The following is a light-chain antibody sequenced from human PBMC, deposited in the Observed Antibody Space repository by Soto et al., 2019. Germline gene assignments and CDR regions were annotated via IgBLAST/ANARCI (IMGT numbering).Light chain of an antibody. CDR3: QQYNNWPPWT. CDR1: QSVTSN. V-gene: IGKV3-15*01. CDR2: GAS. J-gene: IGKJ1*01. Sequence: EVVLTQSPCTLSLSPGERATLSCRASQSVTSNYLAWYQQKPGQAPRLLFFGASIRDTGIPARFSGSGSGTKFTLIISSLQSEDFAVYYCQQYNNWPPWTFGQGTKVDIK.